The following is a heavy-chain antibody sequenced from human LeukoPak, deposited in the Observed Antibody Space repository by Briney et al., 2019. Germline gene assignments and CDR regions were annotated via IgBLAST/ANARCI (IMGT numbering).Heavy chain of an antibody. CDR3: ATEKVGATALYYFDY. D-gene: IGHD1-26*01. CDR2: VIPILGTA. J-gene: IGHJ4*02. Sequence: SVKVSCKASGGTFSSCAISWVRQAPGQGLEWMGGVIPILGTANYAQKFQGRVTMTEDTSTDTAYMELSSLRSEDTAVYYCATEKVGATALYYFDYWGQGTLVTVSS. CDR1: GGTFSSCA. V-gene: IGHV1-69*10.